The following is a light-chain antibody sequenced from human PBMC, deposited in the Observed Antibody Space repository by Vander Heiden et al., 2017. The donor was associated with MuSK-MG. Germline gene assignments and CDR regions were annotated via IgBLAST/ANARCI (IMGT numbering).Light chain of an antibody. Sequence: SYVLTPPPSVSVAPGQTARITWGGNNIGSKSVHWYQQKPGQAPVLVVYDDSDRPSGIPERFSGSNSGNTATLTISRVEAGDEADYYCQVWDSSSDHPVVFGGGTKLTVL. J-gene: IGLJ2*01. CDR2: DDS. V-gene: IGLV3-21*02. CDR1: NIGSKS. CDR3: QVWDSSSDHPVV.